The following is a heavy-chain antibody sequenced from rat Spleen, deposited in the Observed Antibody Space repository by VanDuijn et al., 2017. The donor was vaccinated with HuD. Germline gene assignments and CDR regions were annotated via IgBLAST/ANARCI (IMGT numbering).Heavy chain of an antibody. Sequence: EVQLVESGGGLVQPGRSMKLSCAASGFTFSGFPMAWVRQAPTEGLEWVASISTSGAGTFYRDSVKGRFTISRDNAKDTLFLRMDSLRSEDTATYYCASLITEGRLRGYWYFDFWGPGTMVTVSS. D-gene: IGHD1-11*01. CDR1: GFTFSGFP. V-gene: IGHV5-46*01. CDR3: ASLITEGRLRGYWYFDF. J-gene: IGHJ1*01. CDR2: ISTSGAGT.